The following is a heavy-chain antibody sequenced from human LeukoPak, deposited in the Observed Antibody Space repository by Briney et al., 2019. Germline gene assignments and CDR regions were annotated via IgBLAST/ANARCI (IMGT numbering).Heavy chain of an antibody. Sequence: GRSLRLSCAASGFTFSNAWMSWVRQAPGKGLEWVGRIKSKTDGGTTDYAASVKGRFTISRDDSNNSLYLQMNSLKTEDTAVYYCTTDLYYDSSGYYYGGFNAFDIWGQGTMVTVSS. J-gene: IGHJ3*02. CDR2: IKSKTDGGTT. V-gene: IGHV3-15*01. CDR3: TTDLYYDSSGYYYGGFNAFDI. D-gene: IGHD3-22*01. CDR1: GFTFSNAW.